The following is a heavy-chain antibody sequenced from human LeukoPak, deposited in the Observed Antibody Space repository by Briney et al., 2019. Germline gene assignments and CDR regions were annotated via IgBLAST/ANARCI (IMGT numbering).Heavy chain of an antibody. D-gene: IGHD3-10*01. CDR1: GYSISSGYY. Sequence: PSETLSLTCTVSGYSISSGYYWGWIRQPPGKGLEWIGSIYHSGSTNYNPSLKSRVTISVDTSKNQFSLNVSSVTAADTSVYYCARHTEGYYGSGSYYIGNWFDPWGQGTLVTVSS. J-gene: IGHJ5*02. CDR2: IYHSGST. CDR3: ARHTEGYYGSGSYYIGNWFDP. V-gene: IGHV4-38-2*02.